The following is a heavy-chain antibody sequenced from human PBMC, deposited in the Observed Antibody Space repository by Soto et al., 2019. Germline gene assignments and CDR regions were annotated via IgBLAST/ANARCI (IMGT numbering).Heavy chain of an antibody. V-gene: IGHV1-8*01. D-gene: IGHD2-15*01. CDR3: ARTPSGVVGALRINWFDP. Sequence: QVQLVQSGAEVKKPGASVKVSCKASGYTFTSDDINWVRQATGQGLEWMGWMNPNSGNTGYAQKFQGRVTMTRSSSINTAYMELSSLTSEDTAVYCCARTPSGVVGALRINWFDPWGQGTLVTVSS. CDR1: GYTFTSDD. J-gene: IGHJ5*02. CDR2: MNPNSGNT.